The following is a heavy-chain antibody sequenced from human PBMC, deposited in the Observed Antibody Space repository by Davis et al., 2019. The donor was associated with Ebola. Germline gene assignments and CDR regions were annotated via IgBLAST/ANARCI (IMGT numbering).Heavy chain of an antibody. V-gene: IGHV1-69*05. J-gene: IGHJ4*02. CDR2: IIPIFGTA. D-gene: IGHD4-23*01. CDR3: LRWQGGFDY. Sequence: SVKVSCKASGGTFSSYAISWVRQAPGQGLEWMGGIIPIFGTANYAQKFQGWVTMTRDTSISTAYMELSRLRSDDTAVYYCLRWQGGFDYWGQGTLVTVSS. CDR1: GGTFSSYA.